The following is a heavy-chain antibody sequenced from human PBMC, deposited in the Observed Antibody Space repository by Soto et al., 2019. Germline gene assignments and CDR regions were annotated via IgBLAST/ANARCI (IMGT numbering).Heavy chain of an antibody. CDR1: GFTFSSFG. D-gene: IGHD3-16*02. Sequence: GGSLRLSCAASGFTFSSFGMHWVRQAPGKGLEWVAIVSYDGSNKYYADSVKGRFTVSRDNSKNTLFLQMNSLKTEDTAVYYCAKALGELSPESFDYWGQGP. CDR3: AKALGELSPESFDY. V-gene: IGHV3-30*18. CDR2: VSYDGSNK. J-gene: IGHJ4*02.